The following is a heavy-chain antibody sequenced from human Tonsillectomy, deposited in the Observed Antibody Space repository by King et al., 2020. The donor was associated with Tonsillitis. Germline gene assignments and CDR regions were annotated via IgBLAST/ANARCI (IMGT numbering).Heavy chain of an antibody. CDR3: AGVTVGGGYSYGSQGAFDY. V-gene: IGHV3-30*01. CDR2: ISYVGSKK. Sequence: VQLVESGGGVVQPGRSLRLSCAASGFTLSSYAMHWFRQAPGKGLEWLAVISYVGSKKYYADSGKGRFTISRDNSKNTLYLQMNSLRAEDTAVYYCAGVTVGGGYSYGSQGAFDYWGQGTLVTVSS. D-gene: IGHD5-18*01. CDR1: GFTLSSYA. J-gene: IGHJ4*02.